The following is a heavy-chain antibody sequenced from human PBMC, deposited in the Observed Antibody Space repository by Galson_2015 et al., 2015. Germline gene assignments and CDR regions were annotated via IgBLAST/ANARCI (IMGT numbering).Heavy chain of an antibody. CDR1: GFTFSSYA. J-gene: IGHJ6*03. Sequence: SLRLSCAASGFTFSSYAMSWLRQAPGKGLEWVSAISSSGGGTYYADSVKGRFTISRDNSKNTLYLQMSSLRAEDTAVYYCANSGSGSGLYYYYMDVWGKGTTVTVSS. V-gene: IGHV3-23*01. CDR2: ISSSGGGT. CDR3: ANSGSGSGLYYYYMDV. D-gene: IGHD3-10*01.